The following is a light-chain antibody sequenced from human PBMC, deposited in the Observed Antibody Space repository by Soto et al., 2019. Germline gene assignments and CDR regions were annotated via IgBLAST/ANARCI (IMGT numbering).Light chain of an antibody. Sequence: QSVLTWRPWGSGSHGQSVPIFCTRTSSDVGAYNYVSWYQQLPGKAPKLIIYEVSKRPSGVPDRFSGSKSGNTASLTVSGLQAEDEADYYCTSYAGTSSFFYVFGTGTKVIVL. CDR1: SSDVGAYNY. CDR3: TSYAGTSSFFYV. CDR2: EVS. J-gene: IGLJ1*01. V-gene: IGLV2-8*01.